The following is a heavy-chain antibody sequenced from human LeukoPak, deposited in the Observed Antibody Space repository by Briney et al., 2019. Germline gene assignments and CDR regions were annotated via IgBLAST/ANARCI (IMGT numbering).Heavy chain of an antibody. CDR1: GLTFGSYW. Sequence: GGSLRLSCAASGLTFGSYWMHWVRHAPGKGLVWVSRVNGDGSATNYADSVKGRFTISRDNAKNSLYLQMNSLRAEDTAVYYCAELGITMIGGVWGKGTTVTISS. V-gene: IGHV3-74*01. D-gene: IGHD3-10*02. CDR2: VNGDGSAT. J-gene: IGHJ6*04. CDR3: AELGITMIGGV.